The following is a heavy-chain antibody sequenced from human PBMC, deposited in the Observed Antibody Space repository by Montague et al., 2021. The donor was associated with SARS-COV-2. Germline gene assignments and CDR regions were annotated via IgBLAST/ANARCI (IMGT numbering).Heavy chain of an antibody. D-gene: IGHD2-2*01. CDR3: ARGRQPVVVPGAGPAGRAFDI. CDR2: VNQSGTT. Sequence: SETLSLTCAISGGSFSNYYWSWIRQPPGKGLEWIGEVNQSGTTICNPSVKSGVTISEDTSKNQFYLRLNSVTAADTAVYYCARGRQPVVVPGAGPAGRAFDIRGQGTMVTVSS. CDR1: GGSFSNYY. V-gene: IGHV4-34*01. J-gene: IGHJ3*02.